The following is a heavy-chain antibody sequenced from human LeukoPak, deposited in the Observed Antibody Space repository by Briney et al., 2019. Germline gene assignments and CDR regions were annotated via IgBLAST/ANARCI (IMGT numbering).Heavy chain of an antibody. CDR2: ISGSAGST. CDR1: GFIFSNYV. J-gene: IGHJ4*02. V-gene: IGHV3-23*01. CDR3: ARRRYNWNAIDY. D-gene: IGHD1-20*01. Sequence: GGSLRLSCAASGFIFSNYVMSWVRQAPGKGLEWVSAISGSAGSTYYADSVKGRFTISRDNAKNSLYLQMNSLRAEDTAVYFCARRRYNWNAIDYWGQGTLVTVSS.